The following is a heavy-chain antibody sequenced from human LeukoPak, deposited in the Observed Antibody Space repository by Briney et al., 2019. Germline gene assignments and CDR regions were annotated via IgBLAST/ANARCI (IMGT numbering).Heavy chain of an antibody. CDR1: GFTFSSYA. V-gene: IGHV3-30*04. Sequence: SGGSLRLSCAASGFTFSSYAMHWVRQAPGKGLEWVAVISYDGSNKYYADSVKGRFTISRDNAKNSLYLHMNSLRAEDTAVYYCARDYGGSSPFDYWGQGTLVTVSS. J-gene: IGHJ4*02. CDR3: ARDYGGSSPFDY. CDR2: ISYDGSNK. D-gene: IGHD4-23*01.